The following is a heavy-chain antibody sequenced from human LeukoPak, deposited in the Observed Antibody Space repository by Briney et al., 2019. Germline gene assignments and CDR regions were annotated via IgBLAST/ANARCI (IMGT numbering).Heavy chain of an antibody. CDR2: ISSGGTFM. Sequence: GGSLRLSCAASGFTFSSYSINWVRQAPGKGLEWVSSISSGGTFMYYADSVKSRFTISRDNAKKSVFLQMNSLRAEDSAVYYCAREPTGDYWGQGMLVTVSS. V-gene: IGHV3-21*01. D-gene: IGHD1-1*01. J-gene: IGHJ4*02. CDR1: GFTFSSYS. CDR3: AREPTGDY.